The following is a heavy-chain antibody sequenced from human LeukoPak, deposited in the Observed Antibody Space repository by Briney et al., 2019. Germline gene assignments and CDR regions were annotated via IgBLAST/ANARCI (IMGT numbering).Heavy chain of an antibody. CDR1: GFIFSNYW. V-gene: IGHV3-7*01. CDR2: IKRDGSEK. Sequence: GGSLRLSCAASGFIFSNYWMSWVRQAPGKGLEWVASIKRDGSEKKYVDSVKGRFTISRDNAENSLFLQMNSLRADDAAVYYCARDNNADYWSQGTLVTVSS. J-gene: IGHJ4*01. CDR3: ARDNNADY. D-gene: IGHD2-8*01.